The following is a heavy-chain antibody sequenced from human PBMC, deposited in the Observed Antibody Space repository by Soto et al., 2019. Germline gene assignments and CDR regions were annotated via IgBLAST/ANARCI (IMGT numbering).Heavy chain of an antibody. J-gene: IGHJ4*02. D-gene: IGHD2-15*01. CDR2: IYWDEDK. V-gene: IGHV2-5*02. Sequence: QSTLKESGPTLVKPKQTVTMSGTFSGFSLSTGGVGVGWIRQPPGKALEWLALIYWDEDKRYRTSLQNSLTITADTYHIQVVRLMSNMGHDDTANYYCARRDVEVVADSTNPFDYWGLGAIDPVS. CDR1: GFSLSTGGVG. CDR3: ARRDVEVVADSTNPFDY.